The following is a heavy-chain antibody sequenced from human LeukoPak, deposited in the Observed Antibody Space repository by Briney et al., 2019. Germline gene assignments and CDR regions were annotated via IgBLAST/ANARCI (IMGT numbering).Heavy chain of an antibody. Sequence: GGSLRLSCAASGFTFSGFWMTWVRQAPGKGLESVAYIKEDGSDKYYEDSVRGRFTISRDNAKSSLDLQMRSLRVEDTAVYYCARPRRGNSGDFFDLWGPGSLVTVSS. CDR3: ARPRRGNSGDFFDL. D-gene: IGHD4-23*01. V-gene: IGHV3-7*01. CDR2: IKEDGSDK. CDR1: GFTFSGFW. J-gene: IGHJ4*02.